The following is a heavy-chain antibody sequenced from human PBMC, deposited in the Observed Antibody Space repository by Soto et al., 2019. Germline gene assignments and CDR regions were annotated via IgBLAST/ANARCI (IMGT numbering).Heavy chain of an antibody. D-gene: IGHD3-10*01. J-gene: IGHJ4*02. V-gene: IGHV4-59*08. Sequence: QVQLQESGPGLVKPSETLSLTCIVSGGSISSYYWSWIRQPPGQGLEWIGYIYYRGSTNYNPSLKSRVTISVDPSKNPFSLMLNSMAAADTAVYYCARHNYGSGSTYFDYWGQGTLVTVSS. CDR2: IYYRGST. CDR1: GGSISSYY. CDR3: ARHNYGSGSTYFDY.